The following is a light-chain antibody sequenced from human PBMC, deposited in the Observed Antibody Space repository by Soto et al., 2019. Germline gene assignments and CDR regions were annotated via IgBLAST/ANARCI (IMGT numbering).Light chain of an antibody. CDR2: GAS. CDR3: QEANSFPRST. CDR1: QDIGNW. V-gene: IGKV1-12*01. J-gene: IGKJ2*01. Sequence: DVQMTQSPSSVSASVGDRVTITCRASQDIGNWLAWYQQRPGKAPKLLIYGASTLQSGVPSRFSGSGSGTDFTLTISSLQPEDFATYYCQEANSFPRSTFGQGTKLEIK.